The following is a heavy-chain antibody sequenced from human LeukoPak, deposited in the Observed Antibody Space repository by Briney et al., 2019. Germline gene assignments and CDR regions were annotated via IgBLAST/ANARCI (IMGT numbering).Heavy chain of an antibody. J-gene: IGHJ4*02. Sequence: ASVKVSCKASGYTFTDYYMHWVRQAPGQGLEWMGWINPNSGGTKYAQKFQGRLTMTRDTSINTAYMELTRLTYDDMAVYYCAGLPRYNWNEPLDYWGQGTLVTVSS. CDR1: GYTFTDYY. D-gene: IGHD1-20*01. CDR3: AGLPRYNWNEPLDY. V-gene: IGHV1-2*02. CDR2: INPNSGGT.